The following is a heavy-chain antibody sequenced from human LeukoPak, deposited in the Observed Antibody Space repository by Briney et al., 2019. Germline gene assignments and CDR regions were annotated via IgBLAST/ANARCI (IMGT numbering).Heavy chain of an antibody. Sequence: PGGSLRLSCEASGFIFSNYAMAWVRQAPGKGLEWVSSITGSVTTTYYADSVKGRFTLSRDNSRNTLHLQMKNLRGDDTAIYYCVKGQYSLDNWFDPWGQGTLVTVSS. CDR3: VKGQYSLDNWFDP. D-gene: IGHD2-21*01. CDR2: ITGSVTTT. V-gene: IGHV3-23*01. J-gene: IGHJ5*02. CDR1: GFIFSNYA.